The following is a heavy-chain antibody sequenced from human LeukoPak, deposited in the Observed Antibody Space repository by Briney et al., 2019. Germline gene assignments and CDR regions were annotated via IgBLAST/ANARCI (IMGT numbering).Heavy chain of an antibody. J-gene: IGHJ4*02. CDR3: ARGPQYSSSYDY. CDR1: GFTFSSYG. CDR2: IWYDGSNK. V-gene: IGHV3-33*01. Sequence: GGSLRLSCAASGFTFSSYGMHWVRQAPGKGLEWVAVIWYDGSNKYYADSVKGRFTTSRDNSKNTLYLQMNSLRAEDTAVYYCARGPQYSSSYDYWGQGTLVIVSS. D-gene: IGHD6-13*01.